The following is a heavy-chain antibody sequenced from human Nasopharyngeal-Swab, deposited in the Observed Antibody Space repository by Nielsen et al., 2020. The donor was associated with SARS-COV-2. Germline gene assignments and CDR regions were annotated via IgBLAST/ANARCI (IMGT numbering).Heavy chain of an antibody. CDR3: ARKARTYYYDNSGYYFDY. J-gene: IGHJ4*02. V-gene: IGHV4-34*01. Sequence: SETLSLTCAAYGGSFSGYYWSWIRQPPGKGLEWIGEINHSGSTNYNPSLKSRVTISVDTSKNQFSLKLGSVTAADTAVYYCARKARTYYYDNSGYYFDYWGQGTLVTVSS. CDR1: GGSFSGYY. CDR2: INHSGST. D-gene: IGHD3-22*01.